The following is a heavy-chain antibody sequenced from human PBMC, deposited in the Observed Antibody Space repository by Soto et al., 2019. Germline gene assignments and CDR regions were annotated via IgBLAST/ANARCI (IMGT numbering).Heavy chain of an antibody. J-gene: IGHJ3*01. Sequence: EVQLVESGGGLVQPGGSLRLSCAVSGFPVSSNYLGWVRQAPGKGLELVSVIYSGGSTLSADSVKGRFTLSRDDYKNMVWLQMNSLKAEDTAVYYCAARGVVLPAGTDALDVWGQGTMVTVSS. CDR1: GFPVSSNY. V-gene: IGHV3-66*01. CDR3: AARGVVLPAGTDALDV. CDR2: IYSGGST. D-gene: IGHD2-2*01.